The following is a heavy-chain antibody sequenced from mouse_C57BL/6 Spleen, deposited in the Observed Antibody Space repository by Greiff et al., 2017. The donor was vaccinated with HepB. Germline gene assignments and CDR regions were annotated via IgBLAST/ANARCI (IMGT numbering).Heavy chain of an antibody. D-gene: IGHD1-1*01. CDR2: INYDGSST. CDR1: GFTFSDYY. V-gene: IGHV5-16*01. Sequence: EVKLEESEGGLVQPGSSMKLSCTASGFTFSDYYMAWVRQVPEKGLEWVANINYDGSSTYYLDSLKSRFIISRDNAKNILYLQMSSLKSEDTATYYCARTPIYYYGSSFYAMDYWGQGTSVTVSS. CDR3: ARTPIYYYGSSFYAMDY. J-gene: IGHJ4*01.